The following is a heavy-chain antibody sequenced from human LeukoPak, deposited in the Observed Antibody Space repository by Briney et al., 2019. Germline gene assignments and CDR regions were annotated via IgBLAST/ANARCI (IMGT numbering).Heavy chain of an antibody. V-gene: IGHV3-30*02. CDR1: GLTFSSYG. Sequence: GGSLRLSCAASGLTFSSYGMHWVRQAPGKGLEWVAFIRYDGSNKYYADSVKGRFTISRDNSKNTLYLQMNSLRAEDTAVYYCAKDLERHIVVVPAALFDYWGQGTLVTVSS. CDR3: AKDLERHIVVVPAALFDY. CDR2: IRYDGSNK. J-gene: IGHJ4*02. D-gene: IGHD2-2*01.